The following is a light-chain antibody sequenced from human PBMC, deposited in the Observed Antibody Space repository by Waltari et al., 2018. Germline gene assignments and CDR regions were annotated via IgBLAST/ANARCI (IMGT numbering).Light chain of an antibody. CDR3: QQRNNWPPFT. CDR1: QSVSSF. CDR2: DAS. V-gene: IGKV3-11*01. J-gene: IGKJ3*01. Sequence: EIVLTQSPATLSLSPGERATLSCRASQSVSSFLAWYQQKPGQAPRLLIYDASNRATGIPARFSGSGSVTDFTLNISSLEPEDFAVYYCQQRNNWPPFTFGPGTKVDIK.